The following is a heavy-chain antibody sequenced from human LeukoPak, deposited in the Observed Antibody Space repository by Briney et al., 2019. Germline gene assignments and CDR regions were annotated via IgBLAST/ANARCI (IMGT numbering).Heavy chain of an antibody. CDR2: ISHTGLT. J-gene: IGHJ5*02. Sequence: SETLSLTCAVYGGSFSGYYWTLIRQTPGKGLEWIGEISHTGLTGSNPSLKSRVTIFVDSSKKQFSLRMTSVTAADTGIYYCARVPDITARPCDTWGPGTLVTVSS. CDR1: GGSFSGYY. V-gene: IGHV4-34*01. CDR3: ARVPDITARPCDT. D-gene: IGHD1-1*01.